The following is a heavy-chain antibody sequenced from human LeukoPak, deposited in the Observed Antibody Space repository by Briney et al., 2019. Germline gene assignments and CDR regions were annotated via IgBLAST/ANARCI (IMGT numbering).Heavy chain of an antibody. V-gene: IGHV3-74*01. Sequence: GGSLRLSCAASGFTFSSYWMHWVRQAPGKGLVWVSRINSDGSSTSYADSVKGRFTISRDNAKNTLYLQMNRLRAEDTAVYFCAKRGVVIRVILVGFHKEAYYFDSWGQGALVTVSS. D-gene: IGHD3-22*01. CDR2: INSDGSST. CDR3: AKRGVVIRVILVGFHKEAYYFDS. CDR1: GFTFSSYW. J-gene: IGHJ4*02.